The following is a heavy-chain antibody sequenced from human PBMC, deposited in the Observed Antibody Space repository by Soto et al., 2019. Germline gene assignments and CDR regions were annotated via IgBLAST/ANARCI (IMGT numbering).Heavy chain of an antibody. V-gene: IGHV3-21*01. Sequence: GSLRLSCAASGFTFSSYSMNWVRQAPGKGLEWVSSISSSSSYIYYADSVKGRFTISRDNAKNSLYLQMNSLRAEDTAVYYCATYCARNYVVSNYFDYWGQGTLVTVSS. J-gene: IGHJ4*02. CDR3: ATYCARNYVVSNYFDY. CDR2: ISSSSSYI. CDR1: GFTFSSYS. D-gene: IGHD3-16*01.